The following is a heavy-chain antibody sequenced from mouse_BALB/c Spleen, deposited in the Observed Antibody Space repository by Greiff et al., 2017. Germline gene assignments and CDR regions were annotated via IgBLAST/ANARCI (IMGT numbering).Heavy chain of an antibody. J-gene: IGHJ3*01. V-gene: IGHV2-2*02. D-gene: IGHD2-14*01. CDR3: ARKGDRYDGAWFAY. CDR2: IWSGGST. CDR1: GFSLTSYG. Sequence: QVHVKQSGPGLVQPSQSLSITCTVSGFSLTSYGVHWVRQSPGKGLEWLGVIWSGGSTDYNAAFISRLSISKDNSKSQVFFKMNSLQANDTAIYYCARKGDRYDGAWFAYWGQGTLVTVSA.